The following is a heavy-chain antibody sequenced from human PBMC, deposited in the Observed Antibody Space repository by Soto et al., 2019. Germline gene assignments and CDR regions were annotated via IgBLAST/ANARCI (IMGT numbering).Heavy chain of an antibody. CDR3: ARAHLKIVATFSWFDP. D-gene: IGHD5-12*01. J-gene: IGHJ5*02. CDR2: IYHSGST. Sequence: QLQLQESGSGLVKPSQTLSLTCAVSGGSISSGGYSWSWIRQPPGKGLEWIGYIYHSGSTYYNPSLKSRVTISVDRSKNQFSLKLSSVTAADTAVYYCARAHLKIVATFSWFDPWGQGTLVTVSS. V-gene: IGHV4-30-2*01. CDR1: GGSISSGGYS.